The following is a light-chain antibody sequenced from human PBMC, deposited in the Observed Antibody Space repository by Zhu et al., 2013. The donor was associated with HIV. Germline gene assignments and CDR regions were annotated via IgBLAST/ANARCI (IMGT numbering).Light chain of an antibody. J-gene: IGKJ1*01. Sequence: DIQMTQSPSSLSASVGDRVTITCRASQDIRSALAWYQQKPGKAPNLLIYAASTTQSGVPSRFGGRGSGTEFTLTISGLQPDDFATYYCQQYNSYPWTFGQGTKVEIK. CDR3: QQYNSYPWT. CDR1: QDIRSA. CDR2: AAS. V-gene: IGKV1-17*01.